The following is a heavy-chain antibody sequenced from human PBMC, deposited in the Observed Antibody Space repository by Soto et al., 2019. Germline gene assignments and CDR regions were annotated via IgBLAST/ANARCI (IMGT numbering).Heavy chain of an antibody. Sequence: PGGSLRLSCAASGFTFSSYAMHWVRQAPGKGLEWVAVISYDGSNKYYADSVKGRFTISRDNSKNTLYLQMNSLRAEDTAVYYCARGAQYCGGDCYSDWGQGTLVTVSS. CDR3: ARGAQYCGGDCYSD. CDR1: GFTFSSYA. D-gene: IGHD2-21*02. CDR2: ISYDGSNK. V-gene: IGHV3-30-3*01. J-gene: IGHJ4*02.